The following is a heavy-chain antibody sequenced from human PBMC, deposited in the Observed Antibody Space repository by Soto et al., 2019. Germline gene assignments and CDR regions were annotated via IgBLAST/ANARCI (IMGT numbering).Heavy chain of an antibody. J-gene: IGHJ5*02. D-gene: IGHD4-4*01. CDR1: GGSISNSGYY. Sequence: PSETLSLTCTVSGGSISNSGYYWGWIRQPPGKGLEWIGSIYYSGSTYYSPSLKSRVTISVDTSKNQFSLKLSSVTAADTAVYYCARAAETTGNWFDPWGQGTLVTVSS. CDR3: ARAAETTGNWFDP. CDR2: IYYSGST. V-gene: IGHV4-39*07.